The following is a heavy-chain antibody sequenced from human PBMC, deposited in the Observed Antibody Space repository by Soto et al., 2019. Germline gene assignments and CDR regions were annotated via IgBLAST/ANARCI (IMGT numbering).Heavy chain of an antibody. CDR2: IIPIFGTA. CDR1: GGTFSSYA. V-gene: IGHV1-69*13. CDR3: ARVYDDFWSGYWSPQYYYYYGMDV. J-gene: IGHJ6*02. Sequence: SVKVSCKASGGTFSSYAISWVRQAPGRGLEWMGGIIPIFGTANYAQKFQGRVTITADESTSTAYMELSSLRSEDTAVYYCARVYDDFWSGYWSPQYYYYYGMDVWGQGTTVTVSS. D-gene: IGHD3-3*01.